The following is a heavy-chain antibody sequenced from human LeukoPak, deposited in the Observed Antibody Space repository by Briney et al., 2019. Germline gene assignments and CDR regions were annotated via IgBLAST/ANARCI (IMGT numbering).Heavy chain of an antibody. V-gene: IGHV3-21*01. Sequence: PGGSLRLSCAASGFTFISYSMNWVRQAPGKGLEWVSSISSSSSYIYYADSVKGRFTISRDNAKKSLYLQMNSLRAEDTAVYYCAKDRGTMVRGVTTDAFDIWGQGTMVTVSS. CDR2: ISSSSSYI. CDR1: GFTFISYS. CDR3: AKDRGTMVRGVTTDAFDI. J-gene: IGHJ3*02. D-gene: IGHD3-10*01.